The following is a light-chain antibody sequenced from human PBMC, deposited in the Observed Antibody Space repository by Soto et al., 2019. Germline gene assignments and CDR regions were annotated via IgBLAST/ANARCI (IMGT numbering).Light chain of an antibody. CDR1: QTVGGRY. Sequence: EIVLTQSAATLSLSPGERATLSCRASQTVGGRYLAWFQQKPGQTPRVLIYGASTRAAGVPDRFSGSGSGTDFSLTISRLEPEDFAVYYCQQYGSSPAVTFGGGTKVEIK. J-gene: IGKJ4*01. CDR2: GAS. CDR3: QQYGSSPAVT. V-gene: IGKV3-20*01.